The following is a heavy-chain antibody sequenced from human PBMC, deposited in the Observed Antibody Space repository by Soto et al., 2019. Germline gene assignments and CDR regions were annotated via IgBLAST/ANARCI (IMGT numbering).Heavy chain of an antibody. V-gene: IGHV4-59*12. CDR3: AKDRPRTTSGYFFDY. D-gene: IGHD1-1*01. CDR2: IYYSGST. J-gene: IGHJ4*02. Sequence: SETLSLTCTVSGGSISSYYWSWIRQPPGKGLEWIGYIYYSGSTNYNPSLKSRVTISVDNSKNTVSLHMNSLRAEDTALYYCAKDRPRTTSGYFFDYWGQGTPVTVSS. CDR1: GGSISSYY.